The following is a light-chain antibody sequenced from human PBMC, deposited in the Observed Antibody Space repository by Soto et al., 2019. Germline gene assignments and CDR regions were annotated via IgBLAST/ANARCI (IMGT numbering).Light chain of an antibody. CDR2: EVN. V-gene: IGLV2-14*01. CDR3: SSFTRSSTYV. J-gene: IGLJ1*01. CDR1: SSVVGAYNF. Sequence: QSVLTQPASVSGSPGQSITISCTGTSSVVGAYNFVSWYQQYPGKAPKVMIYEVNNRPSGVSNRFSGSKSGNTASLTISGLQAEDEADYYCSSFTRSSTYVFGSGTKLTVL.